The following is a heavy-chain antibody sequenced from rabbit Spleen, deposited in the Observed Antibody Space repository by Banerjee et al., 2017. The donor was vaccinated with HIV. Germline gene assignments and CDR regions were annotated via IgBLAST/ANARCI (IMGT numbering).Heavy chain of an antibody. CDR3: ARGSGAGMEYFDL. CDR2: IYIYTSGT. D-gene: IGHD4-2*01. CDR1: GFDLETKCV. Sequence: QEQLVESGGGLVKPGGSLTLTCKASGFDLETKCVMCWVRQAPGKGLEWLACIYIYTSGTDYASWAKGRFTISKTSSTTVTLQMTSLKAADTATYFCARGSGAGMEYFDLWGPGTLVTVS. J-gene: IGHJ4*01. V-gene: IGHV1S45*01.